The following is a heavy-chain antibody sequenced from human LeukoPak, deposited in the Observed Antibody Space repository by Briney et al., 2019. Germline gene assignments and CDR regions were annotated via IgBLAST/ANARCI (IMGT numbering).Heavy chain of an antibody. D-gene: IGHD3-10*01. CDR2: IYYSGST. CDR1: GGSISSYY. J-gene: IGHJ4*02. CDR3: ASQRITMVRGVRPFDY. Sequence: SETLSLTCTVSGGSISSYYWSWIRQPPGKGLEWIGYIYYSGSTNYNPSLKSRVTISVDTSKNQFSLKLSSVTAADTAVYYCASQRITMVRGVRPFDYWGQGTLVTVSS. V-gene: IGHV4-59*01.